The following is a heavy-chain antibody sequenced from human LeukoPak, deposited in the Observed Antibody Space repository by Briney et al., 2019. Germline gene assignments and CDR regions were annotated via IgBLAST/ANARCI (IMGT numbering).Heavy chain of an antibody. Sequence: PSETLSLTCTVSGGSISSYYWSWIRQPPGKGLEWIGYIYYSGSTNYNPSLKSRVTISVDTSKNQFSLKLSSVTAADTAVYYCARAQVLPDGYSGYEVEGYCFDYWGQGTLVTVSS. V-gene: IGHV4-59*01. CDR3: ARAQVLPDGYSGYEVEGYCFDY. J-gene: IGHJ4*02. CDR1: GGSISSYY. CDR2: IYYSGST. D-gene: IGHD5-12*01.